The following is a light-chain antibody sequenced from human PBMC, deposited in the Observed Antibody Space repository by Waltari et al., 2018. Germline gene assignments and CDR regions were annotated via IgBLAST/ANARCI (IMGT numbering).Light chain of an antibody. CDR1: QDITKY. V-gene: IGKV1-33*01. CDR2: DAS. J-gene: IGKJ3*01. CDR3: QQYDNPLFT. Sequence: DIPMTQSPSSLSASVGDRVTITCQASQDITKYLNWYQQKPGKAPKLLIYDASTLEVGVPSRFSGSGSGTDFTFSISSLQPEDFATYYCQQYDNPLFTFGPGTKVDIK.